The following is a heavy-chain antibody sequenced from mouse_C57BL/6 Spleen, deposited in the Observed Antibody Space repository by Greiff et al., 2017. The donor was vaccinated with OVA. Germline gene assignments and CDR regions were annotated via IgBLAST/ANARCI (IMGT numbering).Heavy chain of an antibody. V-gene: IGHV1-15*01. CDR2: IDPETGGT. CDR3: KIHYYGSPYFDY. Sequence: LVESGAELVRPGASVTLSCKASGYTFTDYEMHWVKQTPVHGLEWIGAIDPETGGTAYNQKFKGKAILTADKSSSTAYMELRSLTSEDSAVYYCKIHYYGSPYFDYWGQGTTLTVSS. J-gene: IGHJ2*01. CDR1: GYTFTDYE. D-gene: IGHD1-1*01.